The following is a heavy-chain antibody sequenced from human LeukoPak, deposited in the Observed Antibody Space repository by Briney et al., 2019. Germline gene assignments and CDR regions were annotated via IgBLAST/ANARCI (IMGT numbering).Heavy chain of an antibody. D-gene: IGHD3-10*01. Sequence: GGSLRLSCAASGFTFSIYWMHWVRQAPGKGLVWVSRSNNDGSTTSYADSAKGRFTISRDNAKNTLYLQMNSLRADDTAVYYCTRDPGSYGMDVWGQGTTVTVSS. CDR2: SNNDGSTT. J-gene: IGHJ6*02. V-gene: IGHV3-74*01. CDR1: GFTFSIYW. CDR3: TRDPGSYGMDV.